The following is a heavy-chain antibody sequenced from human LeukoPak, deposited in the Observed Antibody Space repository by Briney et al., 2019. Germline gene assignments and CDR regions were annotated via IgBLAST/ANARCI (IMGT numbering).Heavy chain of an antibody. Sequence: PGGSLRLSCAASGLTLSSYWMHWVRQAPGKGLVWVSRINSDGSSTSYADSVMGRFTISRDNAKNTLYLQMNSLRAEDTAVYYCARRSSGSPPYYFGYWGQGTLVTVSS. CDR2: INSDGSST. CDR1: GLTLSSYW. V-gene: IGHV3-74*01. D-gene: IGHD1-26*01. CDR3: ARRSSGSPPYYFGY. J-gene: IGHJ4*02.